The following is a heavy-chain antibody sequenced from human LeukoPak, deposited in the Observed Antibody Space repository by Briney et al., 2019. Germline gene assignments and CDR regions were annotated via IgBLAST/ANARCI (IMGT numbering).Heavy chain of an antibody. V-gene: IGHV3-21*04. D-gene: IGHD2-21*02. J-gene: IGHJ4*02. Sequence: GGSLRLSCAASGFTFSSYSMNWVRQAPGKGLEWVSSVSSSSSYIYYADSVKGRFTISRDNAKNSLYLQMNSLRAEDTAVYYCAKGVTGRRTNYFDYWGQGTLVTVSS. CDR3: AKGVTGRRTNYFDY. CDR1: GFTFSSYS. CDR2: VSSSSSYI.